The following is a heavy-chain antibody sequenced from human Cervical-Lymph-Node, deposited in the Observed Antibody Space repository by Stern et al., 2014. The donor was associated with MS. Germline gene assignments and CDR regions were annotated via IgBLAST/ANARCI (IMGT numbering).Heavy chain of an antibody. CDR1: GYIFTDYY. J-gene: IGHJ4*01. CDR3: ARGSGTAYDLRGDY. CDR2: INPNSGGT. V-gene: IGHV1-2*02. D-gene: IGHD3-3*01. Sequence: VQLVESGAEVRAPGASMKVSCKASGYIFTDYYLHWVRQAPGQGLEWLGWINPNSGGTNYAQNFQGRVTMTRDTSIITAYMELRWLGSADTAVYYCARGSGTAYDLRGDYWGQGTLVTVSS.